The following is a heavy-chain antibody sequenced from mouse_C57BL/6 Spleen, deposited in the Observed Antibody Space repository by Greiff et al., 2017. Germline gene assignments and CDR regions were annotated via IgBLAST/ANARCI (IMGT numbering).Heavy chain of an antibody. V-gene: IGHV5-4*01. Sequence: EVKLMESGGGLVKPGGSLKLSCAASGFTFSSYAMSWVRQTPEKRLEWVATISDGGSYTYYPDNVKGRFTISRDNAKNNLYLQMSHLKSEDTAMYYCARELQGYFDVWGTGTPVTVSS. J-gene: IGHJ1*03. D-gene: IGHD3-2*02. CDR2: ISDGGSYT. CDR3: ARELQGYFDV. CDR1: GFTFSSYA.